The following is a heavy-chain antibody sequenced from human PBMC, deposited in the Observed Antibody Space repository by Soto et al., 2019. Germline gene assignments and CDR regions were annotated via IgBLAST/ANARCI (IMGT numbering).Heavy chain of an antibody. J-gene: IGHJ6*02. Sequence: GASVKVSCKASGYTFTSYDINWVRQAPGQGLEWMGGIIPILGTAHYTQKFQGRVTITADESTGTAYMELSSLRSQDTAVYYCARETGDGYYYGMDVWGQGTTVTVSS. V-gene: IGHV1-69*13. D-gene: IGHD7-27*01. CDR2: IIPILGTA. CDR1: GYTFTSYD. CDR3: ARETGDGYYYGMDV.